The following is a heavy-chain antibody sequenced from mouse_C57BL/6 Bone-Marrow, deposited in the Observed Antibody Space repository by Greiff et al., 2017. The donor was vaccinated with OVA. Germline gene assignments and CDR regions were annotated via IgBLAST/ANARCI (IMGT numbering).Heavy chain of an antibody. V-gene: IGHV1-76*01. CDR3: ARGDYYGSSF. Sequence: VMLVESGAELVRPGASVKLSCKASGYTFTDYYINWVKQRPGQGLEWIARIYPGSGNTYYNEKFKGKATLTAEKSSSTAYMQLSSLTSEDSAVYFCARGDYYGSSFWGQGTTLTVSS. D-gene: IGHD1-1*01. CDR2: IYPGSGNT. CDR1: GYTFTDYY. J-gene: IGHJ2*01.